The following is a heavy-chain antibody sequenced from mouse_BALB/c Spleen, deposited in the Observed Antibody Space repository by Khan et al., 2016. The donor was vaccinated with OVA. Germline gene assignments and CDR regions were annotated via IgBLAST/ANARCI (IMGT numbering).Heavy chain of an antibody. CDR2: INTYTGEP. J-gene: IGHJ4*01. CDR3: ARVGYNGTMDF. D-gene: IGHD2-14*01. CDR1: GFTFTNYG. V-gene: IGHV9-3-1*01. Sequence: QIQLVQSGPELKKPGATVQLSCKASGFTFTNYGMNWVRQAPGKGLKWMGWINTYTGEPHFTDDFKGRFAFSLETSASTAYLQINSLKNEDTATYFCARVGYNGTMDFWGQGTSVTVSS.